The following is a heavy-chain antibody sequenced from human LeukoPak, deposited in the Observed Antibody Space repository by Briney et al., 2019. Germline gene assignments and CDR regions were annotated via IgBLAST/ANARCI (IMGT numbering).Heavy chain of an antibody. V-gene: IGHV1-46*01. J-gene: IGHJ6*02. CDR3: ARWGGVGMDV. CDR1: GYTFTSYY. CDR2: INPSGGST. D-gene: IGHD2-8*01. Sequence: APVKLSCKASGYTFTSYYMHWVRQAPGQGLEWMGIINPSGGSTSYAQKFQGRVIMTRDTSTSTVYVELSSLRSEDTAVYYCARWGGVGMDVWGQGTTLIVSS.